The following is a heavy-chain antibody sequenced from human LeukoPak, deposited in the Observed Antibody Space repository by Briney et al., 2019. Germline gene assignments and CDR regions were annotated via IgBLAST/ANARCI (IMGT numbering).Heavy chain of an antibody. D-gene: IGHD5-18*01. J-gene: IGHJ4*02. Sequence: GGSLRLSCAASGFTFSDYYMSWVRQALGKGLEWVANIKKDGSEKYYVDSVKGRFTISRDNAKKSLYLQMNSLRAEDTAVYYCARHLSGVTGYTYGRGIDYWGQGTLVTVSS. CDR2: IKKDGSEK. CDR3: ARHLSGVTGYTYGRGIDY. V-gene: IGHV3-7*01. CDR1: GFTFSDYY.